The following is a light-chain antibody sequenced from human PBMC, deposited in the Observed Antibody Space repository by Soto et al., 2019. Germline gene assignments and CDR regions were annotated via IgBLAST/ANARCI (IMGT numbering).Light chain of an antibody. CDR1: QSISSY. V-gene: IGKV1-39*01. Sequence: DIQMSQSPSSLSASVGDRVTITCRASQSISSYLNWYQQKPGKAPKLLIYAASSLQSGVPSRFSGSGSGTYFPLSISILQHEDLATYFCQQSHSTPTFGQGTRLEIK. CDR2: AAS. J-gene: IGKJ5*01. CDR3: QQSHSTPT.